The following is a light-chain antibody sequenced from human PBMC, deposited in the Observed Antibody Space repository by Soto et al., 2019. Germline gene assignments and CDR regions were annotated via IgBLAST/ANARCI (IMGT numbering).Light chain of an antibody. J-gene: IGLJ2*01. V-gene: IGLV2-14*01. CDR3: SSYTTGSLVV. Sequence: QSALTQAASVSGSPGQSITISCTGTSSDVGAYDYVTWYQQHPGKAPKVMIYKVSNRPSGVSNRFSGSKSGNTASLTISGLQAEDEAGYYCSSYTTGSLVVFGGGTQLTVL. CDR2: KVS. CDR1: SSDVGAYDY.